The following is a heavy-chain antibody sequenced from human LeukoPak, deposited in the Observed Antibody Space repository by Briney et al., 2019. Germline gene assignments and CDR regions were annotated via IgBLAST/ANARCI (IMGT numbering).Heavy chain of an antibody. CDR3: AKVGATSEDY. CDR2: IRYDGSNK. V-gene: IGHV3-30*02. J-gene: IGHJ4*02. D-gene: IGHD1-26*01. CDR1: GFTFSSYG. Sequence: GGSLGLSCAASGFTFSSYGMHWVRQAPGKGLEWVAFIRYDGSNKYYADSVKGRFTISRDNSKNTLYLQMNSLRAEDTAVYYCAKVGATSEDYWGQGTLVTVSS.